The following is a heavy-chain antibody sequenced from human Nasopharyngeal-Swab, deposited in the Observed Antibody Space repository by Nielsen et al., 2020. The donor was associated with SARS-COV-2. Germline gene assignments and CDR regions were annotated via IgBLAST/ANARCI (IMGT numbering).Heavy chain of an antibody. V-gene: IGHV3-11*01. Sequence: GESLKISCAASGFTFSDYYMSWIRQAPGKGLEWVSYISSSGSTIYYADSVKGRFTISRDNAKNSLYLQMNSLRAEDTGVYYCAREDTDYYDSSGYFDYWGQGTLVTVSS. D-gene: IGHD3-22*01. CDR1: GFTFSDYY. CDR2: ISSSGSTI. CDR3: AREDTDYYDSSGYFDY. J-gene: IGHJ4*02.